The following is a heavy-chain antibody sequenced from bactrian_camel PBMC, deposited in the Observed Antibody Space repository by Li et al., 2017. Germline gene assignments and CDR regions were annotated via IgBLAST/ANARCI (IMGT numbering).Heavy chain of an antibody. D-gene: IGHD1*01. V-gene: IGHV3S44*01. CDR1: GPRKY. J-gene: IGHJ4*01. CDR2: IIGADGDT. CDR3: AARKWPWLIKLDVPATTAGEWEY. Sequence: QLVESGGGLVQPGGSLRLSCDASGPRKYIGWFRQAPGKEREGVAIIGADGDTSYVEVVKGRFTISQDNAKNTLYLQMNSLKPEDTAMYYCAARKWPWLIKLDVPATTAGEWEYWGQGTQVTVS.